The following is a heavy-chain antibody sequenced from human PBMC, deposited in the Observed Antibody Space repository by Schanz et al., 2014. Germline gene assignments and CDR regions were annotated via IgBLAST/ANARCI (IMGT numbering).Heavy chain of an antibody. CDR1: GYTLTAYY. D-gene: IGHD1-1*01. V-gene: IGHV1-2*06. CDR2: FT. CDR3: VRELSGGTFDY. J-gene: IGHJ4*02. Sequence: QVQLVQSGAEVKKPGASVKVSCKASGYTLTAYYIHWMRQAPGQGLEWLGRFTHISQKFQGRVTMTRDTSSTTAYMELNSLRSDDTAVYYCVRELSGGTFDYWGQGALVTVSS.